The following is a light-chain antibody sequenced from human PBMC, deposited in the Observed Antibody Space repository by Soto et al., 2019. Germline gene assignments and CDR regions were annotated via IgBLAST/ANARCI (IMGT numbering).Light chain of an antibody. CDR2: DVS. CDR1: QSISSW. Sequence: DIQMTQSPSTLSASVGDRVTITFRASQSISSWLAWYQQKPGKAPKLLIYDVSSVESGVPSRFSGSGSGKESSLTISSLQPDDSATYYCQQYNTFWTFGQGTKVDIK. V-gene: IGKV1-5*01. CDR3: QQYNTFWT. J-gene: IGKJ1*01.